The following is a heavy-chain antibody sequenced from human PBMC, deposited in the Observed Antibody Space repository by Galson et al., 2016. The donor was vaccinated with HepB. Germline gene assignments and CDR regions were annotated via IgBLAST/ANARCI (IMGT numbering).Heavy chain of an antibody. Sequence: CAISGDSVSRNTAAWNWIRQSPSRGLEWLGRTYYRSKWSSDYAVSMKSRITINADTSMNQFPLQLNSVTPEDTAVYYCASGTGAYVQWGQGTLVTVSS. CDR2: TYYRSKWSS. V-gene: IGHV6-1*01. D-gene: IGHD5-12*01. CDR1: GDSVSRNTAA. J-gene: IGHJ4*02. CDR3: ASGTGAYVQ.